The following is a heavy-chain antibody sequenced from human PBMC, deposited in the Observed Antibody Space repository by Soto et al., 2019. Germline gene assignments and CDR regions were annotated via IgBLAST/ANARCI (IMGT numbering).Heavy chain of an antibody. J-gene: IGHJ4*02. CDR2: INPNSGGT. D-gene: IGHD5-12*01. Sequence: QVQLVQSGTEVKKPGASVKVSCKASGYTFIGYYIHWVRQAPGQGLEWVGWINPNSGGTTYGQKFQGRVTMTRDTSISTASMELSRLRFDDTAVYDCARHSGYDYVFDYWGQGSQVTVSS. CDR3: ARHSGYDYVFDY. V-gene: IGHV1-2*02. CDR1: GYTFIGYY.